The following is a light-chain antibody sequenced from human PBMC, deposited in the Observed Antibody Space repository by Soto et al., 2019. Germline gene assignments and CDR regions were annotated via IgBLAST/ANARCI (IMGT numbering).Light chain of an antibody. CDR1: TSNIGADYD. CDR2: GNT. J-gene: IGLJ1*01. Sequence: QSVLAQPPSVSGAPGQRVTISCSGTTSNIGADYDVQWYRQLPGTAPKLLIHGNTNRPSGVPDRFSGSKSGTSASLAITGLQSEDEGDSYCQSYDSGLRGYVLGSGTKV. CDR3: QSYDSGLRGYV. V-gene: IGLV1-40*01.